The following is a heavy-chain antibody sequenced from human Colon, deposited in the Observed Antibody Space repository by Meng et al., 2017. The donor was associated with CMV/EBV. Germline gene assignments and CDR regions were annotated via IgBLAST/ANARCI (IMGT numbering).Heavy chain of an antibody. CDR1: GFTFSSYA. Sequence: GGSLRLSCAASGFTFSSYAMHWVRQAPGKGLEWVAVISYDGSNKYYADSVKGRFTISRDNSKNTLYLQMNSLRAEDTAVYYCARGAGSTSPYYYYYGMDVWGQGTTVTVSS. CDR3: ARGAGSTSPYYYYYGMDV. J-gene: IGHJ6*02. CDR2: ISYDGSNK. D-gene: IGHD2-2*01. V-gene: IGHV3-30-3*01.